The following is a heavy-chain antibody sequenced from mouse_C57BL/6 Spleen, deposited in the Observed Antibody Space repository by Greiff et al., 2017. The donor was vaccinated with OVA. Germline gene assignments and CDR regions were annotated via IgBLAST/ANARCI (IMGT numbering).Heavy chain of an antibody. Sequence: VKLQQPGAELVKPGASVKLSCKASCYTFTSYWVHWVKQRPGQGLEWIGMIHPNSGSTNYNEKFKSKATLTVDKSSSTAYMQLSSLTSEDSAVYYCARDYDYDVRYFDVWGTGTTVTVSS. D-gene: IGHD2-4*01. CDR2: IHPNSGST. V-gene: IGHV1-64*01. J-gene: IGHJ1*03. CDR1: CYTFTSYW. CDR3: ARDYDYDVRYFDV.